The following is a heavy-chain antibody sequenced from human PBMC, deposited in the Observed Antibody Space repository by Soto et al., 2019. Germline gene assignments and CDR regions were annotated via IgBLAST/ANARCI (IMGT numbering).Heavy chain of an antibody. J-gene: IGHJ4*02. CDR1: GGSISSGGYY. Sequence: SSETLSLTCTVSGGSISSGGYYWSWIRQHPGKGLEWIGYIYYSGSTYYNPSLKSRVTISVDTSKNQFSLKLSSVTAADTAVYYCARDKDLNNQDDYGDYGEFDYWGQGTLVTVSS. V-gene: IGHV4-31*03. D-gene: IGHD4-17*01. CDR3: ARDKDLNNQDDYGDYGEFDY. CDR2: IYYSGST.